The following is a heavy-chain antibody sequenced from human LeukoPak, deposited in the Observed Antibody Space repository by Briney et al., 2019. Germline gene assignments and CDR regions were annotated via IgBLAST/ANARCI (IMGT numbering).Heavy chain of an antibody. V-gene: IGHV3-64*01. CDR2: ISSNGGST. D-gene: IGHD6-19*01. J-gene: IGHJ4*02. CDR1: GFTFRSYP. CDR3: AKGTRSGWTDYYFDY. Sequence: GGCLRLSCAASGFTFRSYPMHWVRQAPGKGLEYVSAISSNGGSTYYANSVKGRFTISRDNSKNTLYLQMNSLRAEDTAVYYCAKGTRSGWTDYYFDYWGQGTLVTVSS.